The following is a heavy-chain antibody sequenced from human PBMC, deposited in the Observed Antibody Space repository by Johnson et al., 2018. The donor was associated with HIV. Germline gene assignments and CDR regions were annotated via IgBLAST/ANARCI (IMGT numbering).Heavy chain of an antibody. Sequence: VQLVEFGGGVVRPGGSLRLSCAASGFTFDDYGISWVRQAPGKGLEWVSGINWNGGSTGYADSVKGRFTISRDNAKNSLYLQMNSLRAEDTAVYYCARVGGGARQGAFDIWGQGTMVTVSS. V-gene: IGHV3-20*04. D-gene: IGHD3-16*01. CDR3: ARVGGGARQGAFDI. CDR1: GFTFDDYG. J-gene: IGHJ3*02. CDR2: INWNGGST.